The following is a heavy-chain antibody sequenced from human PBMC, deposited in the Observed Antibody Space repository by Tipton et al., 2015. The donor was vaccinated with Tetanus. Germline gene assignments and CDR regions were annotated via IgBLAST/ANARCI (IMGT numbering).Heavy chain of an antibody. J-gene: IGHJ4*02. Sequence: SLRLSCAASGFTFSSYDMHWVRQATGKGLEWVSVIGAAGDTYYPGSVKGRFTISRENAKNSLYLQMNSLRAGDTAVYYCARSSGYSGLGYWGRGTLVTVSS. CDR3: ARSSGYSGLGY. D-gene: IGHD3-22*01. V-gene: IGHV3-13*01. CDR1: GFTFSSYD. CDR2: IGAAGDT.